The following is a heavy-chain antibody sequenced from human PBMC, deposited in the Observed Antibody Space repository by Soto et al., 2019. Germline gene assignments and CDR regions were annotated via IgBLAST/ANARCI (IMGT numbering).Heavy chain of an antibody. Sequence: PGGFLRLACTAAGCTIRNYGRNWVRKAPGKGLEWVSYIGIGSSTKYYADSVKGRFTISRDNAKNSLYLQMNSLRAEDTAVYYCARDQLYYNDISGRPLNAFDVWGQGTMVTVSS. CDR1: GCTIRNYG. D-gene: IGHD3-22*01. CDR3: ARDQLYYNDISGRPLNAFDV. CDR2: IGIGSSTK. V-gene: IGHV3-48*01. J-gene: IGHJ3*01.